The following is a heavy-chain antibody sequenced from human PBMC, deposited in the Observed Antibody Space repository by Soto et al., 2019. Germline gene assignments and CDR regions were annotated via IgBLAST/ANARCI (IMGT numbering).Heavy chain of an antibody. CDR3: AKDRGYAGKLYYYYGMDV. CDR1: GFTFSSYG. D-gene: IGHD2-8*01. CDR2: ISYDGSNK. V-gene: IGHV3-30*18. Sequence: GGSLRLSCAASGFTFSSYGMHWVRQAPGKGLEWVAVISYDGSNKYYADSVKGRFTISRDNSKNTLYLQMNSLRAEDTAVYYCAKDRGYAGKLYYYYGMDVWGQGTTVTVSS. J-gene: IGHJ6*02.